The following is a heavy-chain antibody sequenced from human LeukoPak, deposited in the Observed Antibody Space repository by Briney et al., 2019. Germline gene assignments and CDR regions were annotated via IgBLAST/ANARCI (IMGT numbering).Heavy chain of an antibody. CDR1: GDSFSSSTYY. CDR2: SSYSGST. CDR3: AREYFSANYFFYYMDV. V-gene: IGHV4-39*07. J-gene: IGHJ6*03. D-gene: IGHD3-3*01. Sequence: PSETLSLTCSVSGDSFSSSTYYWGWIRQPPGKGLEWIGTSSYSGSTYFNPSLKSRVTISVDTSKNQLSLRLSSVTAADTAVYHCAREYFSANYFFYYMDVWGTGTTVTVSS.